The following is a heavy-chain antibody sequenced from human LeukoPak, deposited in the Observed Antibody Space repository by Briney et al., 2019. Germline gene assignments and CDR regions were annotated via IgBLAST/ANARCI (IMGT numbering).Heavy chain of an antibody. V-gene: IGHV3-15*01. CDR2: IKSKTDGGTT. CDR3: TTEEATEGQFDY. J-gene: IGHJ4*02. Sequence: VGYLSLCCASDGFTISNAWIIWVRPAPGLWLHWVRLIKSKTDGGTTDYAAPVKGRFTISRDDSKNTLYLRMNSLKTEDTAVYYCTTEEATEGQFDYWGRGTLVTVSS. D-gene: IGHD1-14*01. CDR1: GFTISNAW.